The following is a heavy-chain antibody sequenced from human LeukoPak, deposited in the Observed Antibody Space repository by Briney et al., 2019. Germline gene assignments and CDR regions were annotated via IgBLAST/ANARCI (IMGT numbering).Heavy chain of an antibody. V-gene: IGHV3-30-3*01. CDR2: ISYDGSNK. D-gene: IGHD5-12*01. CDR3: ATLVAT. CDR1: GFTFSSYA. J-gene: IGHJ4*02. Sequence: GGSLRLSCAASGFTFSSYAMPWVRQAPGKGLEWVAVISYDGSNKYYADSVKGRFTISRDNSKNTLYLQMNSLRAEDAAVYYCATLVATWGQGTLVTVSS.